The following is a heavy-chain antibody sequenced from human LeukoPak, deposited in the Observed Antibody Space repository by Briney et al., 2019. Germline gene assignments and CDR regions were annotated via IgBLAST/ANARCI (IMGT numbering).Heavy chain of an antibody. CDR3: VRGNDYGGPHY. CDR2: IDRDGSRI. V-gene: IGHV3-74*01. Sequence: GGSLRLTCAVSGFTFSSYWMHWVRQAPGKGLVWVSRIDRDGSRINYADSVKGRFTISRDNGKNTLFLQMNSLRAEDAAVYYCVRGNDYGGPHYWGQGALVTVSS. J-gene: IGHJ4*02. CDR1: GFTFSSYW. D-gene: IGHD4-23*01.